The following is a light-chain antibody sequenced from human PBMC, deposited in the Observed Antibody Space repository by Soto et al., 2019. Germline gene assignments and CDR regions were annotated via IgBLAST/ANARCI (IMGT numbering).Light chain of an antibody. V-gene: IGLV7-46*01. J-gene: IGLJ3*02. Sequence: QAVVTQEPSLTVSPGGTVTLTCGSSTGAVTSGLYPYWFQQKPGQAPRTLIYDTTNKHSWTPARFSGSLLGGKAALTLSGAQPEDEADYYCLLSYTGARVFGGGTKVTVL. CDR3: LLSYTGARV. CDR2: DTT. CDR1: TGAVTSGLY.